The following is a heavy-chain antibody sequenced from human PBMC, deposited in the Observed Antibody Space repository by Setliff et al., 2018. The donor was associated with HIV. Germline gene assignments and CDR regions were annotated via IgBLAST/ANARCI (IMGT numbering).Heavy chain of an antibody. CDR3: ATDPSDGARWQQIDY. CDR2: INPNSGGT. J-gene: IGHJ4*02. D-gene: IGHD1-26*01. V-gene: IGHV1-2*06. Sequence: ASVKVSCKASGYTFTGYYMHWVRQAPGQGLGWMGRINPNSGGTNYAQKFQGRVTMTRDTSISTAYMELSSLRSEDTAVYYCATDPSDGARWQQIDYWGQGTLVTVSS. CDR1: GYTFTGYY.